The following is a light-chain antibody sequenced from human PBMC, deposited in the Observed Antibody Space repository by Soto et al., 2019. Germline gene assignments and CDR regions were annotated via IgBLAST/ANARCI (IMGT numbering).Light chain of an antibody. CDR2: DAS. Sequence: ELVLTQSPAPLSLSPGERATLSCRASQSVSSYLAWYQQKPGQAPRLLIYDASNRATGIPARFSGSGSGTDFTLTISSLEPEDFAVYYWQQRSNWPPLTFGGGTKVEIK. CDR1: QSVSSY. J-gene: IGKJ4*01. V-gene: IGKV3-11*01. CDR3: QQRSNWPPLT.